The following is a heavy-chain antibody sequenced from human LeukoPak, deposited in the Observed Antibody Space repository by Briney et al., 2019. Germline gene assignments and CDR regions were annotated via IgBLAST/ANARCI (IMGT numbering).Heavy chain of an antibody. Sequence: GASVKVSCKASGYTFTGYYMHWVRQAPGQGLEWMGWINPNSGGTNYAQKFQGRVTMTRDTSISTAYMELSRLRSDDTAVYYCARAQKGSLWFGEQQYYYYMDVWGKGTTVTVSS. V-gene: IGHV1-2*02. CDR3: ARAQKGSLWFGEQQYYYYMDV. D-gene: IGHD3-10*01. CDR2: INPNSGGT. J-gene: IGHJ6*03. CDR1: GYTFTGYY.